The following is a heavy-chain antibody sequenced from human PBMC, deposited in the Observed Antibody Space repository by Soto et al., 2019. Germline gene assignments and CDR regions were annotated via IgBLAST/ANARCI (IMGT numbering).Heavy chain of an antibody. CDR3: AREIMALTDDWYFDL. J-gene: IGHJ2*01. Sequence: QVQLQESGPGLVKPSETLSLTCTVSGGSISGDDHSWSWIRPPRKDRGWIGHNFHSRSTYYNPSLKSRLTISEDTSKNQFSLRMSSVTAADTAVYYCAREIMALTDDWYFDLWGRGTLVTVSS. V-gene: IGHV4-30-4*08. CDR1: GGSISGDDHS. D-gene: IGHD2-21*02. CDR2: NFHSRST.